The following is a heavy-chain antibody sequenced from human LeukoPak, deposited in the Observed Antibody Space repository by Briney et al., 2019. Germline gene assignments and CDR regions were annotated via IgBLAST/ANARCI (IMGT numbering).Heavy chain of an antibody. D-gene: IGHD6-6*01. Sequence: GGSLLLSCAASGFPFSSYAMSWVRQAPGKGVEWVSAISGSGGSTYYADSVKGRFTISRDNSKNTLYLQMNSLRAEDTAVYYCAKRPYSSSSPFDYWGQGTLVTVSS. CDR3: AKRPYSSSSPFDY. J-gene: IGHJ4*02. CDR1: GFPFSSYA. CDR2: ISGSGGST. V-gene: IGHV3-23*01.